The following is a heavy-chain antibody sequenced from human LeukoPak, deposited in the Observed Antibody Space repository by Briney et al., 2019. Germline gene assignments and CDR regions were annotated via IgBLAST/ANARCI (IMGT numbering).Heavy chain of an antibody. CDR3: AREPKPSPDIYGDYYDTGGSPS. D-gene: IGHD3-22*01. V-gene: IGHV3-23*01. CDR1: GLTFSNYA. J-gene: IGHJ4*02. Sequence: GGSLRLSCAASGLTFSNYAMSWVRQAPGKGLEWVSLIGGSGVNTFYADSVKGRFTISRDNAMNSLYLQMNSLRAEDTAVYYCAREPKPSPDIYGDYYDTGGSPSWGQGTQVTVSS. CDR2: IGGSGVNT.